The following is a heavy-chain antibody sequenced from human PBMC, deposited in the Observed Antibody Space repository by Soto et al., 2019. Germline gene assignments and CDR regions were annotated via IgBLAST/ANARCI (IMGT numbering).Heavy chain of an antibody. J-gene: IGHJ6*02. D-gene: IGHD3-10*01. CDR3: ASGITWGSGSYYYGMDV. CDR1: GGSISSGGYY. Sequence: QVQLQESGPGLVKPSQTLSLTCTVSGGSISSGGYYWSWIRQHPGKGLEWIGYIYYSGSTYYNPSLKRRVTISVDTSKNQFSLKLSSVTAADTAVYYCASGITWGSGSYYYGMDVWGQGTTVTVSS. V-gene: IGHV4-31*03. CDR2: IYYSGST.